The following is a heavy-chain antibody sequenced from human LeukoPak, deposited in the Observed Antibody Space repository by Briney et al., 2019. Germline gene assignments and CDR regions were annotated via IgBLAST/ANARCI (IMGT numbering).Heavy chain of an antibody. V-gene: IGHV3-49*04. J-gene: IGHJ4*02. D-gene: IGHD3-22*01. CDR1: GFTFGDYA. CDR2: IRSKAYGGTT. CDR3: TRDQLEGFYDSSGYYYTVDF. Sequence: GRSLRLSCTASGFTFGDYAMSWVRQAPGKGLEWVGFIRSKAYGGTTEYAASVKGRFTISRDDSKSIAYLQMNSLNTEDTAVYYCTRDQLEGFYDSSGYYYTVDFWGPGTLVTVSS.